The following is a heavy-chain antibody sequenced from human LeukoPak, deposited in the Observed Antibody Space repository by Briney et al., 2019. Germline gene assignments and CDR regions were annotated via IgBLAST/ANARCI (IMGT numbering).Heavy chain of an antibody. CDR1: GYTFTSYD. V-gene: IGHV1-8*01. Sequence: ASVKVSCKASGYTFTSYDINWVRQATGQGLEWMGWINPNSGNTDYAQKFQGRVTITRDTSISTAYMELSSLRAEDTAVYYCAELGITMIGGVWGKGTTVTISS. D-gene: IGHD3-10*02. CDR3: AELGITMIGGV. CDR2: INPNSGNT. J-gene: IGHJ6*04.